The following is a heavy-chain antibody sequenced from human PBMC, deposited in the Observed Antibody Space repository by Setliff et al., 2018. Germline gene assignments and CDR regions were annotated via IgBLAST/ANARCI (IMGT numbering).Heavy chain of an antibody. D-gene: IGHD3-9*01. V-gene: IGHV1-18*01. J-gene: IGHJ4*02. CDR1: GYTFSNYG. Sequence: ASVKVSCKASGYTFSNYGAAWVRQAPGQGPEWMGWISAYSGETNYAQIFQGRVTMTTDTPTSTAYMELRSLTSDDTAVYYCARGQTLRHFDWPTAFDYWGLGTLVTVSS. CDR3: ARGQTLRHFDWPTAFDY. CDR2: ISAYSGET.